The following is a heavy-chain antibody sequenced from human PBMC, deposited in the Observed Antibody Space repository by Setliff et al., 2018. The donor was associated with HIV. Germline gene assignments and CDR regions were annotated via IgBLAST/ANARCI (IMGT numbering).Heavy chain of an antibody. CDR2: IYYSGST. J-gene: IGHJ4*02. CDR3: ARAAAGNTGPFDL. D-gene: IGHD4-17*01. CDR1: GGSISSYY. V-gene: IGHV4-59*08. Sequence: SETLSLTCSVSGGSISSYYWSWIRQPPGKGLEWIGYIYYSGSTNYNPYLKSRVTMSVDTSKDQFSLKLTSVTASDTAVYYCARAAAGNTGPFDLWGQGSPVTVSS.